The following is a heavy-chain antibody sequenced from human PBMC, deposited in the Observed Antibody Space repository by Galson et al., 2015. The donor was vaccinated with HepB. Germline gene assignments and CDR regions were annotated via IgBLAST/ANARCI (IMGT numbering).Heavy chain of an antibody. J-gene: IGHJ4*02. D-gene: IGHD1-1*01. V-gene: IGHV3-23*01. CDR2: GST. CDR3: AKGTTNIDY. Sequence: GSTDYADSVKGRFTISRDNSKNMLYLQMNNLRAEDTAVYYCAKGTTNIDYWGQGTLVTVSS.